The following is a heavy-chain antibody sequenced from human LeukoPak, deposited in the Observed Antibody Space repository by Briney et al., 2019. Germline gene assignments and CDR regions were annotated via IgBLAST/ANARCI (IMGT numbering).Heavy chain of an antibody. CDR1: GFTFSSYW. Sequence: GGSLRLSCAASGFTFSSYWMHWVRQAPGKGLEFVSVIGPIGVYTYYANSAKGRFTISRDNSKSTVSLQMGSLRDEDMAVYYCARSPPGRTNWNYYDYWGRGTLVTVSS. J-gene: IGHJ4*02. V-gene: IGHV3-64*01. CDR2: IGPIGVYT. D-gene: IGHD1-1*01. CDR3: ARSPPGRTNWNYYDY.